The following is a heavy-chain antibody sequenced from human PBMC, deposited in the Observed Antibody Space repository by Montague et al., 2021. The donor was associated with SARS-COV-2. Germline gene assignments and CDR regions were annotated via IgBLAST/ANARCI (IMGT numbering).Heavy chain of an antibody. V-gene: IGHV3-74*01. CDR3: TRDRYWEVSDV. CDR2: TDNDVRRE. D-gene: IGHD1-26*01. CDR1: GFSINDYW. J-gene: IGHJ3*01. Sequence: SLRLSCAASGFSINDYWMHWVRQVPGKRLVWVSRTDNDVRREVYADSVRGRFTVSRDNAKNTIYLQMDSLRADDTGIYFCTRDRYWEVSDVWGQGTLVIVSS.